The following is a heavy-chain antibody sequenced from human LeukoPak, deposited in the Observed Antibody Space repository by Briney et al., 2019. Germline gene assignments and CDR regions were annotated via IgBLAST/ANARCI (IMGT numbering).Heavy chain of an antibody. J-gene: IGHJ4*02. Sequence: GGSLRLSCAASGFTFSSYSMNWVRQAPGKGLEWISYISSSSSAIYYADSVKGRFTISRDNSKNTLYLQMNSLRAEDTAVYYCARGLAVAGPFDYWGQGTLVTVSS. V-gene: IGHV3-48*01. D-gene: IGHD6-19*01. CDR1: GFTFSSYS. CDR2: ISSSSSAI. CDR3: ARGLAVAGPFDY.